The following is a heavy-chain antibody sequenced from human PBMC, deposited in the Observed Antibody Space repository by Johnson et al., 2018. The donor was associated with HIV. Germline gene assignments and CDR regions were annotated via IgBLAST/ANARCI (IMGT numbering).Heavy chain of an antibody. J-gene: IGHJ3*02. CDR1: GFTFSNYG. Sequence: QVQLVESGGGVVQPGRSLRLSCAASGFTFSNYGMHWVRQAPGKGLEWVAVTWFDGSNKYYSDSVKGRFTISRDNSKSTLYLQMNSLRVEDTAVYYCANLIGGGIWGQGTMVTVSS. CDR2: TWFDGSNK. D-gene: IGHD3-16*01. V-gene: IGHV3-33*06. CDR3: ANLIGGGI.